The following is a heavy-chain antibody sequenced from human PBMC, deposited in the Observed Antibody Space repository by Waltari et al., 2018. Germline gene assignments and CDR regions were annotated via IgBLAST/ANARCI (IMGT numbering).Heavy chain of an antibody. CDR1: GGSISSYY. Sequence: QVQLQESGPGLVKPSETLSLTCTVSGGSISSYYWSWIRQPPGKGLEWIGYIYYSGSTNYNPSLKSRVTISVDTSKNQFSLKLSSVTAADTAVYYCARGGGGCSSTSCLGYWGQGTLVTVSS. J-gene: IGHJ4*02. CDR3: ARGGGGCSSTSCLGY. V-gene: IGHV4-59*01. CDR2: IYYSGST. D-gene: IGHD2-2*01.